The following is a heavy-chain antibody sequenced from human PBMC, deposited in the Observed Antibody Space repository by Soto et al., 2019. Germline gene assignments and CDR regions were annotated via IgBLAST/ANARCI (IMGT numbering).Heavy chain of an antibody. J-gene: IGHJ3*02. CDR3: ARGASITMIVADDAFDI. D-gene: IGHD3-22*01. CDR2: IYTSGST. CDR1: GGSISSYY. V-gene: IGHV4-4*07. Sequence: PSETLSLTCTVSGGSISSYYWSWIRQPAGKGLDWIGRIYTSGSTNYNPSLKSRVTMSVDTSKNQFSLKLSSVTAADTAVYYCARGASITMIVADDAFDIWGQGTMVT.